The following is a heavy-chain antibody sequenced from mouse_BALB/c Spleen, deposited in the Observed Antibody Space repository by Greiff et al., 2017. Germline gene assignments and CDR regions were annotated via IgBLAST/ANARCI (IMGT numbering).Heavy chain of an antibody. J-gene: IGHJ4*01. D-gene: IGHD1-1*01. CDR3: ARGDYGRLYAMDY. CDR1: GFNIKDTY. Sequence: VHVKQSGAELVKPGASVKLSCTASGFNIKDTYMHWVKQRPEQGLEWIGRIDPANGNTKYDPKFQGKATITADTSSNTAYLQLSSLTSEDTAVYYCARGDYGRLYAMDYWGQGTSVTVSS. CDR2: IDPANGNT. V-gene: IGHV14-3*02.